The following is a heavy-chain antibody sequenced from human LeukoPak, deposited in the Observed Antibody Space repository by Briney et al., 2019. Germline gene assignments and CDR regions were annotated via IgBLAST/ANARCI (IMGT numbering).Heavy chain of an antibody. CDR3: AREHSGSYAEY. J-gene: IGHJ4*02. CDR1: GGSISPYY. D-gene: IGHD1-26*01. V-gene: IGHV4-59*12. Sequence: SETLSLTCTVSGGSISPYYWSWIRQPPGKGLEWIGYIYYSGSTNYNPSLKSRVTISVDTSKNQFSLKLSSVTAADTAVYHCAREHSGSYAEYWGQGTLVTVSS. CDR2: IYYSGST.